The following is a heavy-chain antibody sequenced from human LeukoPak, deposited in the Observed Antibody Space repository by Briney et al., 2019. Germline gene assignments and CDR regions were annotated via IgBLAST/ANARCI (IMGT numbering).Heavy chain of an antibody. CDR2: ISGSGGTT. CDR1: GFTFSSYA. CDR3: AKLGDIVVVPAAIVYFQH. J-gene: IGHJ1*01. D-gene: IGHD2-2*02. V-gene: IGHV3-23*01. Sequence: GGSLRLSCAASGFTFSSYAMSWVRQAPGKGLEWVSAISGSGGTTYYADSVKGRFTISRDNSKNTLSLQMNSLRAEDTAVYYCAKLGDIVVVPAAIVYFQHWGQGTLVTVSS.